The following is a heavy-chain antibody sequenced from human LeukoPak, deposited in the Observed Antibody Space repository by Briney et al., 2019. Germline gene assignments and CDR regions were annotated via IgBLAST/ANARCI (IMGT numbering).Heavy chain of an antibody. CDR2: INGGGDIT. D-gene: IGHD6-13*01. CDR1: GYSFDSYA. V-gene: IGHV3-23*01. Sequence: PGESLKLSCAGSGYSFDSYAMTWVRQAPEKGLEWVSSINGGGDITYYAESVKGRFTVSRDNSKNTLFLQMNSLRAEDTAVFYCAKRYGDSTGWFFDFWGQGSLVTVSS. J-gene: IGHJ4*02. CDR3: AKRYGDSTGWFFDF.